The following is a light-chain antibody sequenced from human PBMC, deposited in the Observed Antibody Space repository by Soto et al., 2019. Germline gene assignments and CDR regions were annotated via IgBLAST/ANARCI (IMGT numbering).Light chain of an antibody. CDR1: QAISTY. CDR3: LQDHDDSWT. V-gene: IGKV1-6*01. J-gene: IGKJ1*01. CDR2: AAS. Sequence: IQMTQSPSSLSASVGDRVSITCRASQAISTYLNWFQQKPGKAPKLLIYAASSLQSGVPSRFRGSRSGTEFTLTVSSLQPEDFATYYCLQDHDDSWTFGQGTKVDIK.